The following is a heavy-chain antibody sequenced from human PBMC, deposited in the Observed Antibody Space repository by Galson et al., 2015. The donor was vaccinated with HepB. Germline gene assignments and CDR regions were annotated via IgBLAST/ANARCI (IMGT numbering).Heavy chain of an antibody. V-gene: IGHV3-49*03. Sequence: SLRLSCAASGFTFGDYAMSWFRQAPGKGLEWVGFIRSKAYGGTTEYAASVKGRFTISRDDSKSIAYLQMNSLRTEDTAVYYCTRDSRGWYDFWSGYDYWGQGTLVTVSS. CDR1: GFTFGDYA. J-gene: IGHJ4*02. CDR2: IRSKAYGGTT. D-gene: IGHD3-3*01. CDR3: TRDSRGWYDFWSGYDY.